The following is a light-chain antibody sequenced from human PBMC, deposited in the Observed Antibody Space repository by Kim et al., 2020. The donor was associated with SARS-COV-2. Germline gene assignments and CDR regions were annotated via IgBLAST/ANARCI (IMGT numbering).Light chain of an antibody. CDR2: QDS. Sequence: SYELTQPPSVSVSPGQTASITCSGEKLGDKYACWYQQKPGQSPVLVIYQDSKRPSGIPERFSGSNSGNTATLTISGTQAMDEADYYCQAWYSSTWVFGGG. CDR3: QAWYSSTWV. CDR1: KLGDKY. V-gene: IGLV3-1*01. J-gene: IGLJ3*02.